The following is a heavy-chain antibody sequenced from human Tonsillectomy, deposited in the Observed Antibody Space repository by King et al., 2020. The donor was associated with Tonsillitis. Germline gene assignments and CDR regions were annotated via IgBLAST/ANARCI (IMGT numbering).Heavy chain of an antibody. V-gene: IGHV3-73*02. CDR1: GFTFSGSS. J-gene: IGHJ4*02. CDR2: IRSKANNYAT. D-gene: IGHD5-18*01. CDR3: TSNTAMRKGDDY. Sequence: VQLVESGGGLVQPGGSLRLSCAGSGFTFSGSSMHWVRQPSGKGLEWVGRIRSKANNYATAYAASVRGRFTISRDDSKNTAYLQMNSLKTEDTAVYYCTSNTAMRKGDDYWGQGTLVTVSS.